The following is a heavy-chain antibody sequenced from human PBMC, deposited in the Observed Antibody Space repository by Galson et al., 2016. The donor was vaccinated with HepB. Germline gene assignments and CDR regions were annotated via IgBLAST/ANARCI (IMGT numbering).Heavy chain of an antibody. J-gene: IGHJ6*02. Sequence: QSGAEVKKPGESLKISCKGSGYSFTSYWIGWVRQMPGKGLEWMGIIYPGDSDTRYSPSFQGQVTISVDKSISTAYLQWRSLKASDTAMYYCARLGLGWEFLGYYYGMDVWGQGTTVIVSS. D-gene: IGHD3-10*01. CDR2: IYPGDSDT. V-gene: IGHV5-51*01. CDR1: GYSFTSYW. CDR3: ARLGLGWEFLGYYYGMDV.